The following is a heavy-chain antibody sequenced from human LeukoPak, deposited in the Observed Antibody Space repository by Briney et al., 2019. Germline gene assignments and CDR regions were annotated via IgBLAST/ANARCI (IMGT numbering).Heavy chain of an antibody. D-gene: IGHD2-2*02. CDR2: IYSGGST. Sequence: PGGSLRLSCAASGFAFSSYSMNWVRQAPGKGLEWVSVIYSGGSTYYADSVKGRFTISRDNSKNTLYLQMNSLRAEDTAVYYCASDVPAHCSSTSCYRYYYYMDVWGKGTTVTVSS. J-gene: IGHJ6*03. V-gene: IGHV3-66*02. CDR1: GFAFSSYS. CDR3: ASDVPAHCSSTSCYRYYYYMDV.